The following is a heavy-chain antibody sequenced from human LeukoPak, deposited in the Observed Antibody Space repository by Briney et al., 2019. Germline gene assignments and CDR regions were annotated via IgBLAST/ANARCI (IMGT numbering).Heavy chain of an antibody. J-gene: IGHJ3*02. V-gene: IGHV3-20*04. CDR2: INWNGGST. CDR1: GFTFDDYG. D-gene: IGHD6-13*01. CDR3: ARVGYSSSWYRAFDI. Sequence: GGSLRLSCAASGFTFDDYGMSWVRQAPGKGLEWVSGINWNGGSTGYADSVKGRFTISRDNAKNSLYLQMNSLRAEDTALYYCARVGYSSSWYRAFDIWGQGTMVTVSS.